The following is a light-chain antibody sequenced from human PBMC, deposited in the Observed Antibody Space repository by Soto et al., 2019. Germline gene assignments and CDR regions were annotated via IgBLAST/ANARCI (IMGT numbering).Light chain of an antibody. V-gene: IGLV2-14*01. CDR2: EVS. CDR1: SSDVGGYNY. CDR3: SSYTSSSTSLYV. J-gene: IGLJ1*01. Sequence: LTQPASVSGSPGQSITISCTGTSSDVGGYNYVSWYQQHPGKAPKLMIYEVSNRPSGVPDRFSGSKSGNTASLTISGLQAEDEADYYCSSYTSSSTSLYVFGTGTKVTVL.